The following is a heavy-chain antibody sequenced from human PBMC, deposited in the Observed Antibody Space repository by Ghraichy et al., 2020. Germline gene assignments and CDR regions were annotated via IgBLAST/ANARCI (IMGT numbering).Heavy chain of an antibody. V-gene: IGHV1-18*01. D-gene: IGHD3-22*01. CDR3: ARNDSSSPFDI. Sequence: ASVKVSCKASGYTFTSYGITWVRQAPGQGLEWMGWISGYNDDANYAQNLQGRVTLTTDTSTSTAYMELRSLRSDDTAMYYCARNDSSSPFDIWVQGTMVTVSS. CDR2: ISGYNDDA. CDR1: GYTFTSYG. J-gene: IGHJ3*02.